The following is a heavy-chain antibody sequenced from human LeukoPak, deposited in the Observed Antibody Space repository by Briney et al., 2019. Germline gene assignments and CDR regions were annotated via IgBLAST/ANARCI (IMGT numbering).Heavy chain of an antibody. CDR1: GYTFTSYA. V-gene: IGHV7-4-1*02. D-gene: IGHD3-10*01. CDR3: ARESYYGSGTPPHWFDP. CDR2: INTNTGNP. J-gene: IGHJ5*02. Sequence: ASVKVSCKASGYTFTSYAMNWVRQAPGQGLEWMGWINTNTGNPTYAQGFTGRFVFSLDTSVSTAYLQISSLKAEDTAVYYCARESYYGSGTPPHWFDPWGQGTLVTVSS.